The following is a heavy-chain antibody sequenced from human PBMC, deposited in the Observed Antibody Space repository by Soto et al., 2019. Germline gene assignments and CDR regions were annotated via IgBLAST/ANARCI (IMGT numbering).Heavy chain of an antibody. CDR1: GFTFSSYG. D-gene: IGHD2-15*01. V-gene: IGHV3-33*01. CDR2: IWYDGSNK. Sequence: GGSLRLSCAASGFTFSSYGMHWVRQAPGKGLEWVAVIWYDGSNKYYAESVKGRFTISRDNSKNTLYLQMNSLRAEDTVVYYCARDGALCSGGSCYSPDYYYYGMDVWGQGTTVTVSS. J-gene: IGHJ6*02. CDR3: ARDGALCSGGSCYSPDYYYYGMDV.